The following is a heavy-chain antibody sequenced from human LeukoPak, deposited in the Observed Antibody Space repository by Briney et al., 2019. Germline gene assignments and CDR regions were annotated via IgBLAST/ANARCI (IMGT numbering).Heavy chain of an antibody. D-gene: IGHD3-22*01. J-gene: IGHJ3*02. CDR3: TRRYNYDSSGYYYVRDAFDI. CDR2: IRSKAYGGTT. CDR1: GFTFGDYV. Sequence: GGSLRLSCTASGFTFGDYVMSWVRQAPGKGLGWVGFIRSKAYGGTTKNAASVKGRFTISRDDSGRIAYLQMNSLKTEDTAVYYCTRRYNYDSSGYYYVRDAFDIWGQGTMVTVSS. V-gene: IGHV3-49*04.